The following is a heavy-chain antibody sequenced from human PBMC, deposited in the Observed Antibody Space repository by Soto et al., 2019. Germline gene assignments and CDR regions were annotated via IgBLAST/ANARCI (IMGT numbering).Heavy chain of an antibody. CDR3: ATEPPDNDGDEYPHVFDF. J-gene: IGHJ3*01. CDR2: INPTGEST. Sequence: ASVKVSWKAAGDTFKTYYVNWVRQAPGQGLEWIGIINPTGESTSSAQKFQGRVTFTRDASTRTVDMELHSLTSEDTAVYFCATEPPDNDGDEYPHVFDFWGQGTLVTVSS. D-gene: IGHD2-21*01. V-gene: IGHV1-46*02. CDR1: GDTFKTYY.